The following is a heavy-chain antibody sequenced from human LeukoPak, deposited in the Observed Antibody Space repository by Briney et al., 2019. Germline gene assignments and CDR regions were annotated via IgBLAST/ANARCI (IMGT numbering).Heavy chain of an antibody. CDR2: INSDGSST. V-gene: IGHV3-74*01. CDR3: ASLEMATTLESFDY. D-gene: IGHD5-24*01. J-gene: IGHJ4*02. Sequence: GGSLRLSCAASGFTFSSYWMHWVRQAPGKGLVWVSRINSDGSSTSYADSVKGRFTISRDNAKNSLYLQMNSLRAEDTAVYYCASLEMATTLESFDYWGQGTLVTVSS. CDR1: GFTFSSYW.